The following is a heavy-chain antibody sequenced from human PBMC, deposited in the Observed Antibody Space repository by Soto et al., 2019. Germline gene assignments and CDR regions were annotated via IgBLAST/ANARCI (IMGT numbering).Heavy chain of an antibody. Sequence: ASVKVSCKASGYTFTSYGISWVRQAPGQGLEWMGWISAYNGNTNYAQKLQGRVTMTTDTSTSTAYVELRSLRSDDTAVYYCARVSTVTKLDYWGHGMLVTVSS. D-gene: IGHD4-17*01. CDR2: ISAYNGNT. V-gene: IGHV1-18*01. CDR1: GYTFTSYG. CDR3: ARVSTVTKLDY. J-gene: IGHJ4*01.